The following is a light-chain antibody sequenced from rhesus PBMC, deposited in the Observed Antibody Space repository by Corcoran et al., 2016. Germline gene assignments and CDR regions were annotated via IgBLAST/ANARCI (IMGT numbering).Light chain of an antibody. CDR1: QGISNY. J-gene: IGKJ4*01. V-gene: IGKV1-36*01. Sequence: DIQMTQSPSSLSASVGDRVTITCRASQGISNYLSWYQQKPGKAPKRLIYAASSLESGVPSRVSGSRTGTEFTLPISSLQPEDFAAYYCLQYNSKPPITFDGGTKVELK. CDR3: LQYNSKPPIT. CDR2: AAS.